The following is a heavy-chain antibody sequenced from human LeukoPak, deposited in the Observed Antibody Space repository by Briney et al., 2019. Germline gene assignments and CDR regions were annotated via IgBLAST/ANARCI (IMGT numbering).Heavy chain of an antibody. D-gene: IGHD1-26*01. CDR1: GFTFSSYA. Sequence: PGGSLRLFCAASGFTFSSYAMSWVRQAPGKGLEWVSVIYSGGTTYYADSVKGKFTISRDNFKNTVFLQMNSLRAEDTAVYYCARGGWELLPLGALDVWGQGTLVTVSS. V-gene: IGHV3-66*01. CDR2: IYSGGTT. CDR3: ARGGWELLPLGALDV. J-gene: IGHJ3*01.